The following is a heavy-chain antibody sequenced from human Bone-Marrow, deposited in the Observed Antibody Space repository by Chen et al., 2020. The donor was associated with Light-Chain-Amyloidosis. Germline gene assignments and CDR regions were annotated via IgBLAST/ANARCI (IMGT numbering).Heavy chain of an antibody. CDR3: ARGTHYDFWSGYYYYYMDV. D-gene: IGHD3-3*01. V-gene: IGHV4-34*01. CDR1: GGSFCGYY. J-gene: IGHJ6*03. Sequence: QVQLQQWGAGLLKPSETLSLTCAVYGGSFCGYYWSWIRQPPGKGLEWIGEINHSGSTNYNPSLKSRVTISVDTSKNQFSLKLSSVTAADTAVYYCARGTHYDFWSGYYYYYMDVWGKGTTVTVSS. CDR2: INHSGST.